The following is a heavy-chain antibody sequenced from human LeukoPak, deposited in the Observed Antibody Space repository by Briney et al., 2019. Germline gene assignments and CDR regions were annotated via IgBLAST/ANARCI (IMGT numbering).Heavy chain of an antibody. D-gene: IGHD2-8*01. J-gene: IGHJ4*02. Sequence: GGSLRLSCAASGFTLSSSAMSWVRQAPGKGLEWVSAISNNGGYTYYADSVQGRFTISRDNSKNTLYLQMNSLRAEDTAVYYCASNGGGGHGGDYWGQGTLVTVSS. V-gene: IGHV3-23*01. CDR1: GFTLSSSA. CDR3: ASNGGGGHGGDY. CDR2: ISNNGGYT.